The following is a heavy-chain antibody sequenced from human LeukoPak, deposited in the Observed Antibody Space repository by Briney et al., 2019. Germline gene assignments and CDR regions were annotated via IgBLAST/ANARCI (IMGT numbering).Heavy chain of an antibody. CDR3: AKSRSGSANWALQIFDN. J-gene: IGHJ4*02. Sequence: GGSLRLSCAASGFTFSSYWMHWVRQAPGKGLVWVSRISTDGSTTAYADSVQGRFTISRDSTKNTVYLQMNSLRAEDTAVYFCAKSRSGSANWALQIFDNWGQGTLVTVSS. D-gene: IGHD1-1*01. V-gene: IGHV3-74*01. CDR1: GFTFSSYW. CDR2: ISTDGSTT.